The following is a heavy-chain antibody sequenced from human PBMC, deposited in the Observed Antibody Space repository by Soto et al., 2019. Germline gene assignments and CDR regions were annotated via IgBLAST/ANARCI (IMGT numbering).Heavy chain of an antibody. J-gene: IGHJ4*02. CDR2: ISSSSSYI. Sequence: VQLVESGGGLVKPGGSLRLSCAASGFTFSSYSMNWVRQAPGKGLEWVSSISSSSSYIYYADSVKGRFTISRDNAKNSLYLQMNSLRAEDTAVYYCARYFGTAMVKSYYFDYWGQGTLVTVSS. CDR3: ARYFGTAMVKSYYFDY. D-gene: IGHD5-18*01. CDR1: GFTFSSYS. V-gene: IGHV3-21*01.